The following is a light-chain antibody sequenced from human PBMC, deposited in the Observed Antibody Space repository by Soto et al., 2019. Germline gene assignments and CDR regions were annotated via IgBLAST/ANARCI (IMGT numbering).Light chain of an antibody. Sequence: DIQLTQSPSSLSASVGDTLTMTCRASQSVGTFLNWYQQKPGEAPKLLIYSSSNLQRGVPSRFSGSGSGADFTLTISSCQPEDFATYFCQHTYNIPWTFGQGTKVDIK. CDR3: QHTYNIPWT. CDR1: QSVGTF. V-gene: IGKV1-39*01. J-gene: IGKJ1*01. CDR2: SSS.